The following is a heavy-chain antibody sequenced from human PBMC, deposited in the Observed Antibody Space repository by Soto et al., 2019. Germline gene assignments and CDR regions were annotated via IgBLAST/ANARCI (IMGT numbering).Heavy chain of an antibody. D-gene: IGHD3-10*01. J-gene: IGHJ4*02. CDR1: GYTFTSYG. V-gene: IGHV1-18*01. Sequence: ASVKVSCKASGYTFTSYGISWVRQAPGQGLEWMGWISAYNGNTNYAQKLQGRVTMTTDTSTSTAYMELRSLRSDDTAVYYCARDPHPLDYYGSGSYYMPYYFDYWGQGTLVTVSS. CDR2: ISAYNGNT. CDR3: ARDPHPLDYYGSGSYYMPYYFDY.